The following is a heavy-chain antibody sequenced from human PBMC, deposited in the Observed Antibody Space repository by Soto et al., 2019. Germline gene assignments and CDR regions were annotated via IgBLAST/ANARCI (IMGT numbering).Heavy chain of an antibody. V-gene: IGHV5-51*01. Sequence: PGESLKISCKGSGYSFTSYWIGWVRQMPGKGLEWMGIIYPGDSDTRYSPSFQGQVTISADKSISNAYLQWSSLKASDTAMYYCARPRGNYYDSSGTLSVWGQGTLVTVSS. J-gene: IGHJ4*02. CDR2: IYPGDSDT. D-gene: IGHD3-22*01. CDR1: GYSFTSYW. CDR3: ARPRGNYYDSSGTLSV.